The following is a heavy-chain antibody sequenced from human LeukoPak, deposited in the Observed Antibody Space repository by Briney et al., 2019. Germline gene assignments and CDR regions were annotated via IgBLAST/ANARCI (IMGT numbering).Heavy chain of an antibody. J-gene: IGHJ6*02. CDR2: IWYDGSNE. D-gene: IGHD5-18*01. Sequence: EGSLRLSCAASGFTFSSYGMHWVRQAPGKGLEWVAVIWYDGSNEYYADSVKGRFTISRDNSKNTLYLQMNSLRAEDTAVYYCARRRGYSYGNYYYYGMDVWGQGTTVTVSS. CDR3: ARRRGYSYGNYYYYGMDV. CDR1: GFTFSSYG. V-gene: IGHV3-33*01.